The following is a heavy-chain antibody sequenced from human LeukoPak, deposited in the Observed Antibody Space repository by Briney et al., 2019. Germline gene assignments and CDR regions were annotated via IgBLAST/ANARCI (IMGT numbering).Heavy chain of an antibody. CDR3: ARRNVAAAGTPYFDY. V-gene: IGHV4-59*11. Sequence: PSETLSLTCTVSGGSISSHYWSWIRQPPGKGLEWIGYIYYSGSTNYNPSLKSRVTISVDTSKNQFSLKLSSVTAADTAVYYCARRNVAAAGTPYFDYWGQGTLVTVSS. CDR2: IYYSGST. CDR1: GGSISSHY. J-gene: IGHJ4*02. D-gene: IGHD6-13*01.